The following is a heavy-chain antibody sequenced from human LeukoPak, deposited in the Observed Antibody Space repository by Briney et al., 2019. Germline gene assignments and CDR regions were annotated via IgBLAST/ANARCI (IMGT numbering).Heavy chain of an antibody. Sequence: PSETLSLTCSVSGGSISSLYWSWIRQPPGKGLEWIGYIYYTGSTNYNPSLKSRVTMFVDMSKNQFSLRLSSVTAADTAVYYCARRSSSWKNWFDPWGQGTLVTVSS. D-gene: IGHD6-13*01. CDR2: IYYTGST. V-gene: IGHV4-59*01. J-gene: IGHJ5*02. CDR3: ARRSSSWKNWFDP. CDR1: GGSISSLY.